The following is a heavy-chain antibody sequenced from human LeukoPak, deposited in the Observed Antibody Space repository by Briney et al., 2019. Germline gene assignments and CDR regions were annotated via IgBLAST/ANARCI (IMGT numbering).Heavy chain of an antibody. D-gene: IGHD5-18*01. Sequence: PGGSLRLSCAASGFTFSMYWMHWVRQAPGEGPVWVSRITSDGSTTICADSVKGRFTVSRGNAKNTLYLQMNSLRAEDTAVYYCVRDSRYTMDVWGQGTTVTVPS. J-gene: IGHJ6*02. CDR3: VRDSRYTMDV. CDR1: GFTFSMYW. V-gene: IGHV3-74*01. CDR2: ITSDGSTT.